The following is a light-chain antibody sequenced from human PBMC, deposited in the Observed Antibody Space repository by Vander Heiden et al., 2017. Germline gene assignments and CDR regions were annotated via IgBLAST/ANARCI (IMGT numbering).Light chain of an antibody. Sequence: EIVMTQSPATLSVSPGERATLSCRASQSVSSNLAWYQQKPGQAPRLLIYGASTRATGIPARFSGSGCGTEFTLTISSLQSEDFAVYCCQQYNNWPPLTFGGGTKVEIK. CDR2: GAS. J-gene: IGKJ4*01. V-gene: IGKV3-15*01. CDR1: QSVSSN. CDR3: QQYNNWPPLT.